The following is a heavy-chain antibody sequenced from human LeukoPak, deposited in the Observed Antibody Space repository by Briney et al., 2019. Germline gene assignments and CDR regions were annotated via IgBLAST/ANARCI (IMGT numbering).Heavy chain of an antibody. V-gene: IGHV3-15*01. CDR3: TTDKRYFDWLRNHDY. J-gene: IGHJ4*02. CDR2: IKSKTDGGTT. Sequence: PGGSLRLSCAASGFTFSNAWMSWVRQAPGKGLEWVGRIKSKTDGGTTDYAAPVKGRFTISRDDSKNTLYLQMNSLKTEDTAVYYCTTDKRYFDWLRNHDYWGQGTLVTVSS. CDR1: GFTFSNAW. D-gene: IGHD3-9*01.